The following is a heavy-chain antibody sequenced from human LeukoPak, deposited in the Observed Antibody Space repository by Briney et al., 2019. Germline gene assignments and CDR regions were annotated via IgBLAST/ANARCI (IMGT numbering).Heavy chain of an antibody. CDR3: VKDRDSSGFYYDY. CDR2: ISSNGGST. CDR1: GFTFSIYA. Sequence: GGSLRLSCAASGFTFSIYAMHWVRQAPGKGLEFVSTISSNGGSTYYADSVKGRFTISRDNSKNTLYLQMSSLRAEDTAVYYCVKDRDSSGFYYDYWGQGTLVTVSS. V-gene: IGHV3-64D*08. J-gene: IGHJ4*02. D-gene: IGHD3-22*01.